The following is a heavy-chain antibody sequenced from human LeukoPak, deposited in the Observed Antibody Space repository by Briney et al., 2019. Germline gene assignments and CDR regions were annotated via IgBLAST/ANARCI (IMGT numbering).Heavy chain of an antibody. CDR3: AKASYCSSTSCYPSNPNWFDP. CDR1: GFTFSSYA. D-gene: IGHD2-2*01. J-gene: IGHJ5*02. V-gene: IGHV3-23*01. CDR2: ISGSGGST. Sequence: PGGSLRLSCAASGFTFSSYAMSWVRQAPGKGLEWVSAISGSGGSTYYADSVKGRFTISRDNSKNTLYLQMNSLRAEDTAVYYCAKASYCSSTSCYPSNPNWFDPWGQGTLVTVS.